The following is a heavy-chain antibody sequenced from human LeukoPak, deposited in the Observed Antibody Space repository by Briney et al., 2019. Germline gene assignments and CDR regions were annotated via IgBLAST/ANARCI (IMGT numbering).Heavy chain of an antibody. CDR1: GYTFNYYW. CDR2: IYPGNSDA. J-gene: IGHJ4*02. CDR3: ARQDGDGFYYFDY. Sequence: GESLKISCKGSGYTFNYYWIGWVRQRPGKGLEWMGIIYPGNSDARYSPSFQGQVTISVDKSISTAYLQWSRLKASDTAMYYCARQDGDGFYYFDYWGQGSLVTVSS. D-gene: IGHD2-21*02. V-gene: IGHV5-51*01.